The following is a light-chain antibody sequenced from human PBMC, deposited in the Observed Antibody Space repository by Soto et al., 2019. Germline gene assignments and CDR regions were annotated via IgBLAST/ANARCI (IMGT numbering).Light chain of an antibody. CDR1: QGITNY. Sequence: DIQMTQSPSSLSASVGDRVTITCRASQGITNYLAWYQQKPGKVPKLLIYAAYTLQSGVPSRFRGSGSGTGFTLTISSLQPEDVATYYCQKYNSAPQTFGQGTKVEIK. CDR3: QKYNSAPQT. CDR2: AAY. J-gene: IGKJ1*01. V-gene: IGKV1-27*01.